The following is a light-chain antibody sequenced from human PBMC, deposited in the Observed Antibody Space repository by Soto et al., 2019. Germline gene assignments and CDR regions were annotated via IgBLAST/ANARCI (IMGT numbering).Light chain of an antibody. CDR1: QSVSSY. J-gene: IGKJ1*01. CDR2: DAS. Sequence: EIVLTQSPATLSLSPGXRATLSCRASQSVSSYLAWYQQKPGQAPRLLIYDASNRATGIPARFSGSGSGTDFTLTISSLEPEDFAVYYCQQSSNWPPTFGQGTKVDIK. V-gene: IGKV3-11*01. CDR3: QQSSNWPPT.